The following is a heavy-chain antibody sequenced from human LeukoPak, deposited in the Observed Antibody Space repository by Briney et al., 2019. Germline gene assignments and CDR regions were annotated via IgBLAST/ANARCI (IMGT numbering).Heavy chain of an antibody. CDR3: ASGNSYGGISAFDI. CDR1: GFTFSSYG. CDR2: IWYDGSNK. J-gene: IGHJ3*02. Sequence: PGRSLRLSCAPSGFTFSSYGMHCVRQAPGKGLGWVAVIWYDGSNKYYADSVKGRFTISRDNSKNTLYLQMNSLRAEDTAVYYCASGNSYGGISAFDIWGQGTMVTVSS. D-gene: IGHD5-18*01. V-gene: IGHV3-33*01.